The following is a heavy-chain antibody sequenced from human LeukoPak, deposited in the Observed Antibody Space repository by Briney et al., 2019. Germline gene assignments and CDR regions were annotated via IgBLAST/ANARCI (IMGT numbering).Heavy chain of an antibody. D-gene: IGHD1-26*01. V-gene: IGHV5-51*01. CDR2: IYPGDSDT. CDR1: GYSFTNYW. J-gene: IGHJ3*02. CDR3: ARQGGSQSGAFDI. Sequence: GESLKISCKGSGYSFTNYWIGWVRQMPGKGLEWMGIIYPGDSDTRYSPSSQGQVTISADKSISTAYLQWSSLKPSDTAMYYCARQGGSQSGAFDIWGQGTMVTVSS.